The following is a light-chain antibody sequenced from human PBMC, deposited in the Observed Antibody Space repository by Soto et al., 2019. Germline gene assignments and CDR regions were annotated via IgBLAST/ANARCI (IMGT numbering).Light chain of an antibody. Sequence: QSALTQPASVSGSPGQSITISCTGTSSDVGAYNYVSWFQQRPGKAPKVMIYEVNNRPSGVSNRFSGSKSDNTASLTISGLQPEDEADYYCASYTRISTGVFGGGTQLTVL. J-gene: IGLJ3*02. CDR3: ASYTRISTGV. CDR2: EVN. CDR1: SSDVGAYNY. V-gene: IGLV2-14*01.